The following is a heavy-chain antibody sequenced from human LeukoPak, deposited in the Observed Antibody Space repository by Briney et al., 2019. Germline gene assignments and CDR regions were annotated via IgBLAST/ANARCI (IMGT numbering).Heavy chain of an antibody. Sequence: AGGSLRLSCAASGFTFSSYGMHWVRQAPGKGLEWVAFIRYDGSNKYYADSVKGRFTISRDNSKNTLYLQMNSLRTEDTAVYYCARDLESSGWPGRGYWGQGTLVTVSS. D-gene: IGHD6-19*01. CDR3: ARDLESSGWPGRGY. CDR1: GFTFSSYG. CDR2: IRYDGSNK. J-gene: IGHJ4*02. V-gene: IGHV3-30*02.